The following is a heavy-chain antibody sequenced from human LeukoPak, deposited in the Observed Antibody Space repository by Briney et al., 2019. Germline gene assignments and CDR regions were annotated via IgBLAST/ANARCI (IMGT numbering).Heavy chain of an antibody. CDR3: TRRAAAETFYSDY. CDR2: ISYNGGST. J-gene: IGHJ4*02. CDR1: GFTFSSYA. V-gene: IGHV3-64*02. Sequence: PGRSLRLSCAASGFTFSSYAMHWVRQAPEKGLEYVAAISYNGGSTYYADSVKGRFTISRDNSKNTLYLQMGSLRAEDMALYYCTRRAAAETFYSDYWGQGILVTVSS. D-gene: IGHD6-13*01.